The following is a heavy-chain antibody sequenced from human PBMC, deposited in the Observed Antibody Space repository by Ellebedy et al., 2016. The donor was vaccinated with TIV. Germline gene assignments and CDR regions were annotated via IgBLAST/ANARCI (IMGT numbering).Heavy chain of an antibody. D-gene: IGHD4-23*01. CDR1: GYTFTSYG. Sequence: AASVKVSCQASGYTFTSYGISWVRPAPGQGLEWMGWISAYNGNTNYAQKLQGRVTMTTDKSTSTAYMELRSLRSDDTAVYYCARVPRGHDYGGENWFDPWGQGTLVTVSS. CDR2: ISAYNGNT. V-gene: IGHV1-18*01. CDR3: ARVPRGHDYGGENWFDP. J-gene: IGHJ5*01.